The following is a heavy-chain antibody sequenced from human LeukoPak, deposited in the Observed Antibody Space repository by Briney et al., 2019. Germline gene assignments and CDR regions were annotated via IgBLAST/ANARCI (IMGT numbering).Heavy chain of an antibody. J-gene: IGHJ6*03. CDR3: ARKGRGGSGSYYYYYYYMDV. CDR1: GVSFSGYY. D-gene: IGHD3-10*01. V-gene: IGHV4-34*01. Sequence: SETLSLTCAVYGVSFSGYYWSWIRQPPGKGLEWIGEINHSGSTNYNPSLKSRVTISVDTSKNQFSLKLSSVTAADTAVYYCARKGRGGSGSYYYYYYYMDVGGKGTTVTVSS. CDR2: INHSGST.